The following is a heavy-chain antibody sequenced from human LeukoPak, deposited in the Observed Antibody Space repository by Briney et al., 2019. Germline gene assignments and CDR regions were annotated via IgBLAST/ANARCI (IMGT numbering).Heavy chain of an antibody. J-gene: IGHJ6*02. V-gene: IGHV1-3*01. D-gene: IGHD4-17*01. Sequence: ASVKVSCKASGYTFTSYAMQWVRQAPGQRLEWMGWINAGNGNTKYSQKFQGRVAITRDTSASTAYMELSSLRSEDTAVYYCARGTTVTDYAMDVWGQGTTVTVSS. CDR1: GYTFTSYA. CDR3: ARGTTVTDYAMDV. CDR2: INAGNGNT.